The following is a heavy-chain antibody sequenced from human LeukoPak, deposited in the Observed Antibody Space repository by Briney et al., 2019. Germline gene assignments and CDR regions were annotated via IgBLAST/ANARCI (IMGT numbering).Heavy chain of an antibody. V-gene: IGHV3-73*01. Sequence: PGGSLRLSCAASGFTFSSYWMSWVRQASGKGLEWVRRIRSKANSYATAYAASVKGRFTISRDDSKNTAYLQMNSLKTEDTAVYYCTAMDTAVRADYWGQGTLVTVSS. CDR1: GFTFSSYW. CDR2: IRSKANSYAT. J-gene: IGHJ4*02. CDR3: TAMDTAVRADY. D-gene: IGHD5-18*01.